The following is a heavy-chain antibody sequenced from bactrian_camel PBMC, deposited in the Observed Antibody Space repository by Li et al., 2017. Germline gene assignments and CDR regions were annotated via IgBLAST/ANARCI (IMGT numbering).Heavy chain of an antibody. J-gene: IGHJ4*01. V-gene: IGHV3S60*01. CDR1: GLRLDAEN. D-gene: IGHD1*01. CDR2: ITFNGGRT. CDR3: TRGGAGYAIDYRG. Sequence: HVQLVESGGGLVQAGGSLRLSCRISGLRLDAENVGWFRQAPGKEREGVSCITFNGGRTYYADSVKGRSTFSRDNAQSTLYLQLSRLTTEDTAMYYCTRGGAGYAIDYRGRGQGTQVTVS.